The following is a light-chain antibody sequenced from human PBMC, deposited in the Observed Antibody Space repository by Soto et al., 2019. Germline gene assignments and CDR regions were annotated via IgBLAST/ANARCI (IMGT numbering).Light chain of an antibody. J-gene: IGLJ1*01. Sequence: QSVLTQPPSVSGAPGQRVTISCTGSSSNIGAGYDVHWYQQLPGTAPKLLIYGNSNRPSGVPDRFSGSKSGTSASLAITGLQAEDVADYYCQSCDSSLSGSGVFGTRTKVTVL. CDR1: SSNIGAGYD. V-gene: IGLV1-40*01. CDR3: QSCDSSLSGSGV. CDR2: GNS.